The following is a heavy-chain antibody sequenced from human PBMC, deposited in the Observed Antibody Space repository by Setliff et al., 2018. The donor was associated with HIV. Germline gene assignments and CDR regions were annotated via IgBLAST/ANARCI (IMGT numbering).Heavy chain of an antibody. V-gene: IGHV4-59*01. J-gene: IGHJ4*02. CDR2: IYYSGST. D-gene: IGHD1-26*01. CDR1: GGSISSYY. CDR3: ASLVEGDYYFDY. Sequence: SETLSLTCTVSGGSISSYYWSWIRQPPGKGLEWIGYIYYSGSTNYNPSLKSRVTISVDTSKNQFSLKLSSVTAADTAVYYCASLVEGDYYFDYWGQGTLVPSPQ.